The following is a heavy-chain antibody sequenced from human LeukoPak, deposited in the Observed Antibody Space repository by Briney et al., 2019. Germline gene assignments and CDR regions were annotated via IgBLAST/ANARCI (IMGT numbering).Heavy chain of an antibody. J-gene: IGHJ6*02. CDR2: TSYDGSTE. CDR3: ARDMRGDYGDYSSSDYYYGMDV. V-gene: IGHV3-30*04. Sequence: PGGSLRLSCTVSGFIFNNYAIHWVRQAPGKGLEWVAVTSYDGSTECYADSVKGRFTISRDNSKNTLNLQMNSLRAEDTAVYYCARDMRGDYGDYSSSDYYYGMDVWGQGTTVTVSS. CDR1: GFIFNNYA. D-gene: IGHD4-17*01.